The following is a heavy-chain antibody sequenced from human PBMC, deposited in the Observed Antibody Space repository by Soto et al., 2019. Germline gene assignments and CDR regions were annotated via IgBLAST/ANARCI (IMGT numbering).Heavy chain of an antibody. Sequence: SGAEVKKPGASVKVSCQASGDTFTRCGISWVRQAPGQGLEWMGWISAYNAKTDYAQKFQGRVTLTTDTSTSTAYMELRSLRSDDTAVYYCYAADFYYYGMDVWGPGTTVTVSS. J-gene: IGHJ6*02. D-gene: IGHD2-2*01. CDR2: ISAYNAKT. V-gene: IGHV1-18*01. CDR3: YAADFYYYGMDV. CDR1: GDTFTRCG.